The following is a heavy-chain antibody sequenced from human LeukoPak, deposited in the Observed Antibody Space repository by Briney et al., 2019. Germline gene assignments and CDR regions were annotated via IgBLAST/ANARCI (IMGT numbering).Heavy chain of an antibody. CDR3: ARDSFGLQDS. J-gene: IGHJ4*02. V-gene: IGHV3-33*01. Sequence: PGGSLRLSCAASGFTFSSFGMHWVRQAPGKGLEWVAVIWYDGSNKYYADSVKGRFTISRDNSKNTLYLQMNSLRAEDTVVYYCARDSFGLQDSWGQGTLVTVSS. CDR2: IWYDGSNK. D-gene: IGHD3-10*01. CDR1: GFTFSSFG.